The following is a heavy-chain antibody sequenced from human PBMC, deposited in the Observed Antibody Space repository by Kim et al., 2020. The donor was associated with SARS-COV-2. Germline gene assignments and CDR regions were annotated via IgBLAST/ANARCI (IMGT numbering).Heavy chain of an antibody. D-gene: IGHD6-13*01. J-gene: IGHJ4*02. CDR1: GFTFSSYA. V-gene: IGHV3-23*01. CDR2: ISGSGGST. Sequence: GGSLRLSCAASGFTFSSYAMSWVRQAPGKGLEWVSAISGSGGSTYYADSVKGRFTISRDNSKNTLYLQMNSLRAEDTAVYYCAKDGSFGIAAAPPGCYWGQGTLVTVSS. CDR3: AKDGSFGIAAAPPGCY.